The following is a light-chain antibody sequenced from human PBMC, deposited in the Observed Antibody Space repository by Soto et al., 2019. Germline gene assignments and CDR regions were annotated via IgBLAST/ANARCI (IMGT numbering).Light chain of an antibody. CDR1: SSDVGNNNY. J-gene: IGLJ1*01. V-gene: IGLV2-14*01. CDR2: DVT. CDR3: SSFTGSRDV. Sequence: QSVLTQPASVSGSPGQSITISCTGTSSDVGNNNYVSWYQQNPGKAPKVMICDVTNRPSGVSNRFSGSKSGNTASLTISGLQAEDEADYYCSSFTGSRDVFGTGTKLTVL.